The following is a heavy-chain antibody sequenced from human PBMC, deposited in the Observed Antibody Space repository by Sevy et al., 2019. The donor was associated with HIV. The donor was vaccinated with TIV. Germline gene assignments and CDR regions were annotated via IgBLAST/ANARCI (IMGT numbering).Heavy chain of an antibody. CDR3: GRDQQSEQQLVHWYYYNGKDV. CDR2: LSSSSSTI. D-gene: IGHD6-13*01. V-gene: IGHV3-48*01. CDR1: GFTFSSYS. Sequence: GGSLRLSCAASGFTFSSYSMNWVRQAPGKGLEWVSYLSSSSSTIYYADSVKGRFTISRDNAKNSLYLQMNSKRAEDTAVYYLGRDQQSEQQLVHWYYYNGKDVWGQGTTVTVSS. J-gene: IGHJ6*02.